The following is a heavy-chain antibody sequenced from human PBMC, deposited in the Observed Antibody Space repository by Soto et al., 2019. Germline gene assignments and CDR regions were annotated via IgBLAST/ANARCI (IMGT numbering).Heavy chain of an antibody. CDR1: GVAITSGGFS. CDR2: IYQSGNT. Sequence: QLQLQESGSGLVKPSQTLSLTCAVSGVAITSGGFSWSWIRQPPGKGLEWIGYIYQSGNTYYNPSIRSRVTISLDRSMNQFSLKLSSVTAADTAVYYCARANYGDKPFDYWGQGSLVTVSS. CDR3: ARANYGDKPFDY. D-gene: IGHD4-17*01. V-gene: IGHV4-30-2*01. J-gene: IGHJ4*02.